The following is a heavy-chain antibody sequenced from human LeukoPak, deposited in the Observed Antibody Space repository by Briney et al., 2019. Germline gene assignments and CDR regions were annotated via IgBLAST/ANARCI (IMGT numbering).Heavy chain of an antibody. D-gene: IGHD3-3*01. V-gene: IGHV3-23*01. CDR3: AKNRDITIFGVVIFGFDY. J-gene: IGHJ4*02. Sequence: GGSLRLSCAASGFTFSSYAMTWVRQAPGKGLEWVSAISGSGGSTYYTDSVKGRFTISRDNSKNTLYPQMNSLRAEDTAVYYCAKNRDITIFGVVIFGFDYWGQGTLVTVSS. CDR2: ISGSGGST. CDR1: GFTFSSYA.